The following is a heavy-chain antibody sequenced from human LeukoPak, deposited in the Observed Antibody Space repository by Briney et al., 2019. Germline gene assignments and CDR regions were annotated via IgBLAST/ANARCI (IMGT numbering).Heavy chain of an antibody. V-gene: IGHV3-64D*06. J-gene: IGHJ6*02. CDR1: GFTFSSYA. Sequence: PGGSLRLSCSASGFTFSSYAMHWVRQAPGKGLEYVSAISSNGGSTYYADSVKGRFAISRDSSKNTLYLQMSSLRAEDTAVYYCVKDRGYGGNMGAYYYYGMDVWGQGTTVTVSS. D-gene: IGHD4-23*01. CDR3: VKDRGYGGNMGAYYYYGMDV. CDR2: ISSNGGST.